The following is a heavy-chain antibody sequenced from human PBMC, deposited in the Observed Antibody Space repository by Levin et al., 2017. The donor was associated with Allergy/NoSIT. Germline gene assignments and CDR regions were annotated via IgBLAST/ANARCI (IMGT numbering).Heavy chain of an antibody. CDR2: INHSGST. CDR1: GGSFSGYY. CDR3: ARGVPLRDYVWGSYLGKGMDV. J-gene: IGHJ6*02. D-gene: IGHD3-16*02. Sequence: SETLSLTCAVYGGSFSGYYWSWIRQPPGKGLEWIGEINHSGSTNYNPSLKSRVTISVDTSKNQFSLKLSSVTAADTAVYYCARGVPLRDYVWGSYLGKGMDVWGQGTTVTVSS. V-gene: IGHV4-34*01.